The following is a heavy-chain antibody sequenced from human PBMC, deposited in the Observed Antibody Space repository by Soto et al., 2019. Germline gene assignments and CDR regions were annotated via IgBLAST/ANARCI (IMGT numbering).Heavy chain of an antibody. J-gene: IGHJ3*02. D-gene: IGHD3-10*01. CDR1: CGTFSGYY. Sequence: SXTLSLTCAVYCGTFSGYYWSWIRQPPGKGLEWIGEINHSGSTNYNPSLKSRVTISVDTSKNQFSLKLSSVTAADTAVYYCARRPYGSGSYLDAFDIWGQGTMVTVSS. CDR2: INHSGST. CDR3: ARRPYGSGSYLDAFDI. V-gene: IGHV4-34*01.